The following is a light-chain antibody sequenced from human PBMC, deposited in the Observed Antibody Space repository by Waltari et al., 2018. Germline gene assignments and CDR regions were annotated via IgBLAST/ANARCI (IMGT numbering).Light chain of an antibody. V-gene: IGKV1-5*01. CDR3: QQYGVYPWT. J-gene: IGKJ1*01. Sequence: DIQMSQSPSTLSASVGDRVTITCRASQSVTQWLAWYQQKPGEAPKLLISATAGLRSGVPSRFSGSRSGTEFTLTIDTLQPDDFATYYCQQYGVYPWTFGQGTKVEI. CDR1: QSVTQW. CDR2: ATA.